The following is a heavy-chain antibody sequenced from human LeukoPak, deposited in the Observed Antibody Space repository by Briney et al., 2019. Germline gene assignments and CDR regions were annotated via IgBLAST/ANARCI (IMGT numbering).Heavy chain of an antibody. CDR3: AKGGIYYRGLTGYNI. V-gene: IGHV3-23*01. J-gene: IGHJ4*02. D-gene: IGHD3-9*01. CDR2: ISSTGGTT. Sequence: GGSLRLSCAASGITFSSYGMSWGRQAPGKGLEWVSSISSTGGTTYYADSAKGRFTTSRDNSKNTLYLQMNSLRAEDTAVYYCAKGGIYYRGLTGYNIWGQGTLVTVSS. CDR1: GITFSSYG.